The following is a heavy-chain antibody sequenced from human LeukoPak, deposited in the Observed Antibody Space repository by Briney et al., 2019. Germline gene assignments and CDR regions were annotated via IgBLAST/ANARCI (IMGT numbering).Heavy chain of an antibody. J-gene: IGHJ4*02. Sequence: SGTLSLTCTVSGDSISNSIWWSWLRPPPGKGLEWIGEVDHTGNTNYRPSLDSRVTLSIDTSKNQFSLTLSSVTAADTAVYYCARNVRFFDSWGQGTRVTVSS. CDR1: GDSISNSIW. V-gene: IGHV4-4*02. D-gene: IGHD1-1*01. CDR3: ARNVRFFDS. CDR2: VDHTGNT.